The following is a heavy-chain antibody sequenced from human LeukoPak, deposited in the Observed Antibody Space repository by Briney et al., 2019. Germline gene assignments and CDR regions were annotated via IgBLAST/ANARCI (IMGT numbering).Heavy chain of an antibody. Sequence: AASVKVSCKVSGYTLTELSMHWVRQAPGKGLEWMGGFDPEDGETIYAQKFQGRVTMTTDTSTSTAYMELRSLRSDDTAVYYCARDQDNWFDPWGQGTLVTVSS. J-gene: IGHJ5*02. CDR3: ARDQDNWFDP. V-gene: IGHV1-24*01. CDR1: GYTLTELS. CDR2: FDPEDGET.